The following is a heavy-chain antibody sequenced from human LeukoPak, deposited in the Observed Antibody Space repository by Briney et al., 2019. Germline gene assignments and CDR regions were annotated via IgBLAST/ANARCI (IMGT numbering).Heavy chain of an antibody. D-gene: IGHD2-2*01. CDR1: GYTFHSYG. V-gene: IGHV1-18*01. CDR3: ARDPRYCTSTTCYIYYYYDLDV. Sequence: GASVKVSCKASGYTFHSYGISWVRQAPGQGLEWMGWISPYNGNANYEQKLQGRFIMTTDTSTHTAYMELRGLRADDTAGYYCARDPRYCTSTTCYIYYYYDLDVWGQGTTVTVSS. J-gene: IGHJ6*02. CDR2: ISPYNGNA.